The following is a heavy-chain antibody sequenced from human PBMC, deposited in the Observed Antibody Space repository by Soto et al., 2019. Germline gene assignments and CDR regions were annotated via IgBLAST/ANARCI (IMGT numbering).Heavy chain of an antibody. CDR3: ARETVSGSLDY. J-gene: IGHJ4*02. D-gene: IGHD3-10*01. CDR1: GFTFSGYS. CDR2: ISASSTAT. Sequence: EVQLVESGGGLVQPGGSLRLSCAASGFTFSGYSLNWVRQAPGKGLEWVSYISASSTATYYADSVKGQFTISRDNAKNSLYLQLDSLRAEDTAVYYCARETVSGSLDYWGQGTLVTVSS. V-gene: IGHV3-48*01.